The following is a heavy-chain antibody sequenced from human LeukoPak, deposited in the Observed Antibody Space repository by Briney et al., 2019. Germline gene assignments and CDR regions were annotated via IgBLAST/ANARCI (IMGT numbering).Heavy chain of an antibody. CDR2: MNPNGGNT. J-gene: IGHJ3*02. Sequence: GASVNVSCNASGSTFTSYDINWLRQATGHGLEWMGWMNPNGGNTGYAQKFQGRVTMTRNTSMSTAYMELSSLRSEDTAVYYCARESELEPDAFDIWGQGTMVTVSS. D-gene: IGHD1-1*01. CDR3: ARESELEPDAFDI. V-gene: IGHV1-8*01. CDR1: GSTFTSYD.